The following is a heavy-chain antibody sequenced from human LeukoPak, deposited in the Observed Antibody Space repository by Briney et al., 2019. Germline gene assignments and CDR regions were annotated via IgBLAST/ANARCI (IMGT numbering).Heavy chain of an antibody. CDR1: GGSLIYYY. CDR2: IYYTGST. J-gene: IGHJ4*02. CDR3: ARHPNTVTTPDY. D-gene: IGHD4-17*01. Sequence: SETLSLTCTDSGGSLIYYYWSWVRQPPGEGLEWIGYIYYTGSTKYNTSLQSRVASSSATTTNQYSLRLNSVTAADTAVYYCARHPNTVTTPDYWGQGTLVTVSS. V-gene: IGHV4-59*08.